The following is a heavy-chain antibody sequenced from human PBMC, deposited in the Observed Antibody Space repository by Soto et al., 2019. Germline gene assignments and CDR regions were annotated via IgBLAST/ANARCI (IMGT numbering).Heavy chain of an antibody. J-gene: IGHJ4*02. CDR1: GGSISSGGYY. D-gene: IGHD3-22*01. Sequence: SETLSLTCTVSGGSISSGGYYWSWIRQHPGKGLEWIGYIYYSGSTYYNPSLKSRVTISVDTSKNQFSLKLSSVTAADTAVYYCAREIKYYDSSGYYLSYYFDYWGQGTLVTVSS. CDR3: AREIKYYDSSGYYLSYYFDY. CDR2: IYYSGST. V-gene: IGHV4-31*03.